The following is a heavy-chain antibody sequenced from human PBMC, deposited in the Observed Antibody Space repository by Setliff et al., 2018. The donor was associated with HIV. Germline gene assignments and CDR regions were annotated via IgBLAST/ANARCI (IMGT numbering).Heavy chain of an antibody. Sequence: SETLSLTCTVSGDSFSNYYWSWIRQPPGKGLEWIGYVFYTGRTTHNPSLKSRVTISRDTSENQFSLRLSSVTAADTAVYYCARGSYTVRIDYWGQGTRVTVSS. V-gene: IGHV4-59*08. D-gene: IGHD3-10*01. CDR1: GDSFSNYY. CDR2: VFYTGRT. CDR3: ARGSYTVRIDY. J-gene: IGHJ4*02.